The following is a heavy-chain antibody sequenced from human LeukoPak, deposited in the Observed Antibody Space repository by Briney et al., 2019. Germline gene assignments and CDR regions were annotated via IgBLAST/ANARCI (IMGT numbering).Heavy chain of an antibody. CDR3: ARDRVGATVYYYYYMDV. V-gene: IGHV3-66*01. D-gene: IGHD1-26*01. Sequence: GGSLRLSCAASEFSVGSNYMTWVRQAPGKGLEWVSLIYSGGSTYYADSVKGRFTISRDNSKNTLYLQMNSLRAEDTAVYYCARDRVGATVYYYYYMDVWGKGTTVTVSS. J-gene: IGHJ6*03. CDR2: IYSGGST. CDR1: EFSVGSNY.